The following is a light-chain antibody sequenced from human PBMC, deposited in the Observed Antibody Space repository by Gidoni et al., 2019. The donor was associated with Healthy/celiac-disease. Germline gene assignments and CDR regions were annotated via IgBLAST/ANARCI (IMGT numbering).Light chain of an antibody. Sequence: EIVLTQSPGTLSLSPGERATLSSRASQCVSSSYLAWYQQKPGQAPRLLIYGASSRATGITDRFSGSGSGTDFTLTISRLEPEDFAVYYCQQYGSSLMYTFGQGTKLEIK. V-gene: IGKV3-20*01. CDR1: QCVSSSY. CDR2: GAS. CDR3: QQYGSSLMYT. J-gene: IGKJ2*01.